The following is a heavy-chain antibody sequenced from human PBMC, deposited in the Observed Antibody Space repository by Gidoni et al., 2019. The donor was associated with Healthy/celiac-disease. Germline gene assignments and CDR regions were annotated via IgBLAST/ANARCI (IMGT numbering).Heavy chain of an antibody. CDR1: GGSIRSYY. CDR3: ASSYYYDSSGSRAEYFQH. J-gene: IGHJ1*01. Sequence: QVQLQESGPGLVKPSETLSLTSTVSGGSIRSYYWSWLRQPPGKRLEWIGYIYYSGSTNYNPSLKSRGTISVDTSKNQFSLKLSSVTAADTAVYYCASSYYYDSSGSRAEYFQHWGQGTLVTVSS. CDR2: IYYSGST. D-gene: IGHD3-22*01. V-gene: IGHV4-59*01.